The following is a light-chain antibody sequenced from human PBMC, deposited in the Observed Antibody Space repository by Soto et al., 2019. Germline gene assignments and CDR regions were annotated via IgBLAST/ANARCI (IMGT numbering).Light chain of an antibody. V-gene: IGLV2-14*01. Sequence: QSALTQPASVSGSPGQSITISCTGTSSDVGNYNYVSWYQQHPGKAPKLMIYEVTNRPSGVSNRFSASKSGNTASLTISGLQAEDEADYYCSSYTSSSSTLYVFGTGTKVTVL. CDR3: SSYTSSSSTLYV. J-gene: IGLJ1*01. CDR2: EVT. CDR1: SSDVGNYNY.